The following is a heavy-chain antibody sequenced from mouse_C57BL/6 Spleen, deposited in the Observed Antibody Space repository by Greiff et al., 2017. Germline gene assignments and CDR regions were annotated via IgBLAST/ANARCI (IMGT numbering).Heavy chain of an antibody. CDR2: ISSGGSYT. CDR1: GFTFSSYG. CDR3: ARRDDGYYAMDY. D-gene: IGHD2-3*01. J-gene: IGHJ4*01. V-gene: IGHV5-6*01. Sequence: EVQVVESGGDLVKPGGSLKLSCAASGFTFSSYGMSWVRQTPDKRLEWVATISSGGSYTYYPDSVKGRFTIARDNAKNTLYLQMSSLKSEDTAMYDCARRDDGYYAMDYWGQGTSVTVSS.